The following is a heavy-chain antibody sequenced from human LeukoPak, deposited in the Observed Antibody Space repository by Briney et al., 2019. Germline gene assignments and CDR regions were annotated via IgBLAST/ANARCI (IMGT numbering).Heavy chain of an antibody. V-gene: IGHV1-46*01. CDR3: ARAGWFSTTWHFDY. J-gene: IGHJ4*02. Sequence: EASVKVSCKTSGYTFTSYYMHWVRQAPGHGLEWMGIINPNSGSTSCARKFQVRVTMTRDTSTSTVYMELSSPRSEDTAVYYCARAGWFSTTWHFDYWGQGILVTVSS. CDR2: INPNSGST. CDR1: GYTFTSYY. D-gene: IGHD6-19*01.